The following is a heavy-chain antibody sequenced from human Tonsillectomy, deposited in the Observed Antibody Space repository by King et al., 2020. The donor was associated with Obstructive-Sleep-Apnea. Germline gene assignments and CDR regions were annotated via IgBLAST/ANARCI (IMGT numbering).Heavy chain of an antibody. CDR1: GFTFSSYD. CDR3: ARGGYSGYDYYYGMDV. J-gene: IGHJ6*02. CDR2: IGTAGDT. D-gene: IGHD5-12*01. Sequence: VQLVESGGGLVQPGGSLRLSCAASGFTFSSYDMHWVRQATGKGLEWVSAIGTAGDTYYPGSVKGRFTISRENAKNSLYLQMNSLRAGDTAVYYCARGGYSGYDYYYGMDVWGQGTTVTVSS. V-gene: IGHV3-13*04.